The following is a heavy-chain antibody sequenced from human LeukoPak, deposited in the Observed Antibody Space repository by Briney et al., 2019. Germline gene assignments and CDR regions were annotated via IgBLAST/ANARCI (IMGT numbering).Heavy chain of an antibody. Sequence: SETLSLTCAVYGGSFSGYYWSWIRQPPGKGLEWIGEINHSGSTNSNPSLKSQVTISVDTSMKEFSLTLSSVTAADTAVYYCARGRSGFWSGYRPSYYYRDVWGKGTRVGVSS. D-gene: IGHD3-3*01. CDR1: GGSFSGYY. J-gene: IGHJ6*03. CDR2: INHSGST. V-gene: IGHV4-34*01. CDR3: ARGRSGFWSGYRPSYYYRDV.